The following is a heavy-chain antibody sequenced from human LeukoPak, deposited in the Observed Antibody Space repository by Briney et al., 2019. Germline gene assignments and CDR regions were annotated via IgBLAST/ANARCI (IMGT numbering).Heavy chain of an antibody. CDR2: ISGSGGST. Sequence: ETLSLTCTVSGGSISSSNYFWGWVRQAPGKGLEWVSAISGSGGSTYYADSVKGRFTISRDNSKNTLYLQMNSLRAEDTAVYYCASLIVVVPAARNSAFDYWGQGTLVTVSS. CDR1: GGSISSSNYF. D-gene: IGHD2-2*01. CDR3: ASLIVVVPAARNSAFDY. J-gene: IGHJ4*02. V-gene: IGHV3-23*01.